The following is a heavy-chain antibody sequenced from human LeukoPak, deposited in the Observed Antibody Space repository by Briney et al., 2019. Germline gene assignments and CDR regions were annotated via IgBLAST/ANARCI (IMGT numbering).Heavy chain of an antibody. D-gene: IGHD3-22*01. CDR1: GFTFSDYY. CDR2: ISNRGDTV. Sequence: GGSLRLSRAASGFTFSDYYMTWLRQAPGKGLEWLSYISNRGDTVFYADSVKGRFTVSRDNAKNTLYLQMNSLRAEDTAVYYCARGLVHDTSGYYSDYWGQGTLVTVSS. CDR3: ARGLVHDTSGYYSDY. J-gene: IGHJ4*02. V-gene: IGHV3-11*04.